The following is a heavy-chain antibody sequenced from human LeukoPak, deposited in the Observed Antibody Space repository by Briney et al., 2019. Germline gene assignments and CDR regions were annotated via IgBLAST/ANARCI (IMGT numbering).Heavy chain of an antibody. J-gene: IGHJ4*02. Sequence: PSETLSLTCTVSGGSISSSSYYWGWIRQPPGKGLEWIGSISYSGSTYCNPSLMSRVTISTDTSKNQFSLNFNSETAADTAVYYCARHHSGWYGPFDYWGQGTLVTVSS. CDR3: ARHHSGWYGPFDY. CDR2: ISYSGST. V-gene: IGHV4-39*01. CDR1: GGSISSSSYY. D-gene: IGHD6-19*01.